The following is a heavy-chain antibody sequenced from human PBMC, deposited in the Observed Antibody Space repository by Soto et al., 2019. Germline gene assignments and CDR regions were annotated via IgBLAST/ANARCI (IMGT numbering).Heavy chain of an antibody. CDR2: IDPKSGGT. J-gene: IGHJ4*02. CDR1: GPTFIAYY. V-gene: IGHV1-2*02. CDR3: ARVSVDVPE. Sequence: QLVQSGAEVKKPGASVRVSCKTSGPTFIAYYIHWERQAPGQGLEWMGWIDPKSGGTTYEQKFLGRVTMTRDTSINTAYMDLIRLTSDDTAVYYCARVSVDVPEWGQGTLITVSS. D-gene: IGHD5-12*01.